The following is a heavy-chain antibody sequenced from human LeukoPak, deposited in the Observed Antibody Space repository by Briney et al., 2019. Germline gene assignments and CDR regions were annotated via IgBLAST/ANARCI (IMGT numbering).Heavy chain of an antibody. CDR1: GFTFSSYS. D-gene: IGHD2-2*01. CDR2: IYSGGST. J-gene: IGHJ4*02. V-gene: IGHV3-NL1*01. Sequence: GGSLRLSCAASGFTFSSYSMNWVRQAPGKGLEWVSVIYSGGSTYYADSVKGRFTISRDNSKNTLYLQMNSLRAEDTAVYYCAKDPRGSTSLWDYWGQGTLVTVSS. CDR3: AKDPRGSTSLWDY.